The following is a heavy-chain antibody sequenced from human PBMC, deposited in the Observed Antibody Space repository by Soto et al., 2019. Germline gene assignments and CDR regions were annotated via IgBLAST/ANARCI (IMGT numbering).Heavy chain of an antibody. D-gene: IGHD2-2*01. CDR1: GGTFSSYA. Sequence: SVKVSCKASGGTFSSYAISWVRQAPGQGLEWMGGIIPIFGTANYAQKFQGRVTITADESTSTAYMGLSSLRSEDTAVYYCARDRVYCSSTSCYSYNWFDPWGQGTLVTVSS. V-gene: IGHV1-69*13. CDR2: IIPIFGTA. J-gene: IGHJ5*02. CDR3: ARDRVYCSSTSCYSYNWFDP.